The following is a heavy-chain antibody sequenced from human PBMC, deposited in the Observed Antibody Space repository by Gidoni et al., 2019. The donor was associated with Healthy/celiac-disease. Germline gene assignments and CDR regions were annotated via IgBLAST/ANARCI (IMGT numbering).Heavy chain of an antibody. J-gene: IGHJ6*02. V-gene: IGHV3-23*04. CDR3: AKGDSSGWTRNYGMDV. CDR2: ISGSGGNT. Sequence: EVQLVESGGGLVQPGGSLRLSCAASGFTFSSSAMNWVRQAPGKGLEWVSAISGSGGNTYYADSVKGRFTISRDNSKNTLYVQMNSLRAEDTAVYYCAKGDSSGWTRNYGMDVWGQGTTVTVSS. CDR1: GFTFSSSA. D-gene: IGHD6-19*01.